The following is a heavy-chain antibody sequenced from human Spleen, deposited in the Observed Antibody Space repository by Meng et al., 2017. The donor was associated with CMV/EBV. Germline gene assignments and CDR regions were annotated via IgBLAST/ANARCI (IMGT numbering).Heavy chain of an antibody. D-gene: IGHD3-3*01. CDR3: ARDQLSYYGFWSGGYDY. CDR2: INPNSGGT. CDR1: GYTFTGYY. Sequence: ASVKVSCKASGYTFTGYYMHWVRQAPGQGLEWMGWINPNSGGTNYAQKFQGRVTMTRDTSISTAYMELSRLRSDDTAVYYCARDQLSYYGFWSGGYDYWGQGTLVTVSS. J-gene: IGHJ4*02. V-gene: IGHV1-2*02.